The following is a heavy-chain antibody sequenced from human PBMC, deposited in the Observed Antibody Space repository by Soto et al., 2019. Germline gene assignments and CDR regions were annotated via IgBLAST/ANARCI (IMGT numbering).Heavy chain of an antibody. CDR2: IYYSGST. J-gene: IGHJ6*02. Sequence: PSETLSLTCTVSGGSISSSSYYWGWIRQPPGKGLEWIGSIYYSGSTYYNPSLKSRVTISVDTSKNQFSLKLSSVTAADTAVYYCARHAPSYNWNNVDYYYYGMDVWGQGTTVTVS. V-gene: IGHV4-39*01. CDR3: ARHAPSYNWNNVDYYYYGMDV. D-gene: IGHD1-20*01. CDR1: GGSISSSSYY.